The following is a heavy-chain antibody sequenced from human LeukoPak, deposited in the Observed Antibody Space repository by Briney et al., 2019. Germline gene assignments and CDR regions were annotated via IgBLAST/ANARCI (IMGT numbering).Heavy chain of an antibody. CDR3: ASLRERSYYARGFDY. Sequence: SETLSLTCTVPGGSISSSSYYWGWIRQPPGKGLEWIGSIYYSGSIYYNPSLKSRVTISVDTSKNQFSLKLSSVTAANTAVYYCASLRERSYYARGFDYWGQGTLVTVSS. CDR1: GGSISSSSYY. V-gene: IGHV4-39*01. D-gene: IGHD3-3*01. J-gene: IGHJ4*02. CDR2: IYYSGSI.